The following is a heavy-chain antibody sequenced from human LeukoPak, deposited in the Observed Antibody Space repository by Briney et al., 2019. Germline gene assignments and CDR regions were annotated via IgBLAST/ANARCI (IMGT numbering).Heavy chain of an antibody. CDR3: ARDLVVPAATRAFDI. CDR2: ISSSSSYI. J-gene: IGHJ3*02. D-gene: IGHD2-2*01. Sequence: GGSLSLSCAASGFTFSSYSMNWVRQAPGKGLEWVSSISSSSSYIYYADSVKGRFTISRDNAKNSLYLQMNSLRAEDTAVYYCARDLVVPAATRAFDIWGQGTMVTVSS. CDR1: GFTFSSYS. V-gene: IGHV3-21*01.